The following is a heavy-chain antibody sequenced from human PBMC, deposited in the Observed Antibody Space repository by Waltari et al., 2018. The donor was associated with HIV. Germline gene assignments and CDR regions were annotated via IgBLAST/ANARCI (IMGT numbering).Heavy chain of an antibody. CDR2: INPNSGNT. Sequence: QAQLVQSGAEVKKSGASVKVSCKASGYTFTNHDINWVRQATGQGLEWMGWINPNSGNTGYAQKFQGIVTMTRNTSISTAYMELSSLNSEDTAVYYCARGLSGATTLSDYWGQGTLVTVSS. J-gene: IGHJ4*02. V-gene: IGHV1-8*01. CDR1: GYTFTNHD. D-gene: IGHD1-26*01. CDR3: ARGLSGATTLSDY.